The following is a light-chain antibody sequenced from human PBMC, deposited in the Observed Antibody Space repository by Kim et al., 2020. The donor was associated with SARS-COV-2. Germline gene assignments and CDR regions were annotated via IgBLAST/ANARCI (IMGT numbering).Light chain of an antibody. CDR1: QGISSY. V-gene: IGKV1-8*01. Sequence: ASTGDRGTITCRASQGISSYLAWYQQKPGKAPKLLIYAASTLQSGVPSRFSGSGPGTDFTLTISCLQSEDFATYYCQQYYSYPLTFGGGTKVDIK. J-gene: IGKJ4*01. CDR3: QQYYSYPLT. CDR2: AAS.